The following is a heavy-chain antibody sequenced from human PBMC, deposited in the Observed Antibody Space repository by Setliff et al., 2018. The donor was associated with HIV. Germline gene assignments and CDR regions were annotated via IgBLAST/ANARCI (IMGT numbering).Heavy chain of an antibody. D-gene: IGHD1-26*01. Sequence: GGSLRLSCVASGFTFNSYSMNWVRQAPGRGLEWVSYISSSSGTVYYADSVKGRFTISRDNSKSTLYLQMNSLRAEDAAVYYCARIRGDGDHYHYWGQGTLVTVSS. V-gene: IGHV3-48*01. CDR1: GFTFNSYS. CDR3: ARIRGDGDHYHY. J-gene: IGHJ4*02. CDR2: ISSSSGTV.